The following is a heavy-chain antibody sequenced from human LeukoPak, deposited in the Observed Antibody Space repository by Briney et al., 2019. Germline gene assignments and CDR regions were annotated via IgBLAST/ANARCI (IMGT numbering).Heavy chain of an antibody. J-gene: IGHJ4*02. CDR1: GFTFSSYW. D-gene: IGHD6-13*01. CDR3: ARTTAAGYFDY. V-gene: IGHV3-7*01. Sequence: GGSLRLSCAASGFTFSSYWMSWVRQAPGKGLEWVANIKQDGSEKYYVDSVKGRFTISRDNAKNSLYLQMNSLRAEDTAVYYCARTTAAGYFDYWGQGTLVTVSP. CDR2: IKQDGSEK.